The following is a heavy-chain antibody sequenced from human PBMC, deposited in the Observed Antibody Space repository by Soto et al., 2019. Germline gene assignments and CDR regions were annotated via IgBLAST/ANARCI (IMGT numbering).Heavy chain of an antibody. CDR2: IWYDGSNK. CDR1: GFTFSSYG. CDR3: AREIPGGDSYAFDI. J-gene: IGHJ3*02. V-gene: IGHV3-33*01. Sequence: QVQLVESGGGVVQPGRSLRLSCAASGFTFSSYGMHWVRQAPGKGLEWVAVIWYDGSNKYYADSVKGRFTISRDNSKNTLYLQMNSLRAEDTAVYYCAREIPGGDSYAFDIWGQGTMVTVSS. D-gene: IGHD2-21*02.